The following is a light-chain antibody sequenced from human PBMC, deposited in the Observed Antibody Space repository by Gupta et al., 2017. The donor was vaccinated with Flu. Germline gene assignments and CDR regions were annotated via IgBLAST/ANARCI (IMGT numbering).Light chain of an antibody. V-gene: IGLV8-61*01. CDR1: SGSVASNYY. J-gene: IGLJ3*02. CDR3: GLYLGSAISV. Sequence: VVTPEPSFFVSPGGKITLTCGLRSGSVASNYYPSWYQPTPGQATRTLIHSTSRRSSGVRGGFSGSIIGNKAALTITGAQADDESDYYCGLYLGSAISVFGGGTRLTAL. CDR2: STS.